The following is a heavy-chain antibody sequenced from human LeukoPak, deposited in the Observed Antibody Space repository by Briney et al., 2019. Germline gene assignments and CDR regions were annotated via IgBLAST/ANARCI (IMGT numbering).Heavy chain of an antibody. Sequence: PGGSLRLSCAASGFTFSSYSMNWVRQAPGKGLEWVSYITSDSNTIYYADSVKGRFTISRDNAKNLLFLQMNSLRDEDAAIYHCARSAGHLGSWGQGTLVTVSS. V-gene: IGHV3-48*02. D-gene: IGHD6-25*01. CDR1: GFTFSSYS. CDR2: ITSDSNTI. J-gene: IGHJ4*02. CDR3: ARSAGHLGS.